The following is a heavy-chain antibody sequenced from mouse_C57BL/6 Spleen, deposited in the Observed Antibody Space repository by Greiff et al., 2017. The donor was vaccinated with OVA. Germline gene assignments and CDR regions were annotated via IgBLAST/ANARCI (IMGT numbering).Heavy chain of an antibody. CDR1: GYTFTDYN. CDR2: INPNNGGT. D-gene: IGHD4-1*01. Sequence: EVKLQQSGPELVKPGASVKIPCKASGYTFTDYNMDWVKQSHGKSLEWIGDINPNNGGTIYNQKFKGKATLTVDKSSSTAYMELRSLTSEDTAVYYCATKRDNWDNAMDYWGQGTSVTVSS. V-gene: IGHV1-18*01. CDR3: ATKRDNWDNAMDY. J-gene: IGHJ4*01.